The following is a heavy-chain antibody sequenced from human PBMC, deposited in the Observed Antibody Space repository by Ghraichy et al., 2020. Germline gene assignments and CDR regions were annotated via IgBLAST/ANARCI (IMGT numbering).Heavy chain of an antibody. CDR2: ISGCGGRT. CDR1: GFTFSSYA. CDR3: AKLAGTTSPFWYYYYGMDV. D-gene: IGHD1-7*01. V-gene: IGHV3-23*01. J-gene: IGHJ6*02. Sequence: GSLRLSCAASGFTFSSYAMSWVRQAPGKGLEWVSAISGCGGRTYYADSVKGRFTISRDNSKNTLYLQMNSLRAEDTAVYYCAKLAGTTSPFWYYYYGMDVWGQGTTVTVSS.